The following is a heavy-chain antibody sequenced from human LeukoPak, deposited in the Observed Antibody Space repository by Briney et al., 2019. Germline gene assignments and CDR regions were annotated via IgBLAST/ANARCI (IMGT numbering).Heavy chain of an antibody. CDR2: IYTSGST. V-gene: IGHV4-61*02. Sequence: PSETLSLTCTVSGGSISSGSYYWSWIRQPAGKGLEWIGRIYTSGSTNYNPSLKSRVTISVDTPKNQFSLKLSSVTAADTAVYYCAGQFDPWGQGTLVTVSS. J-gene: IGHJ5*02. CDR1: GGSISSGSYY. CDR3: AGQFDP.